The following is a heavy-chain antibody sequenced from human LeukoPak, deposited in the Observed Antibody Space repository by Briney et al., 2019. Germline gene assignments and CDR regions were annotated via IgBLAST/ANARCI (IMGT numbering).Heavy chain of an antibody. J-gene: IGHJ4*02. CDR3: VRVKEYFDY. CDR2: IHYSGST. V-gene: IGHV4-30-4*01. Sequence: SETLSLTCTVSGGSISSGGYYWSWIRQPPGKGLEWIGYIHYSGSTYYNPSLKSRVTISVHTSKNQFSLKLSSVTAADTAVYYCVRVKEYFDYWGQGTLVTVSS. CDR1: GGSISSGGYY.